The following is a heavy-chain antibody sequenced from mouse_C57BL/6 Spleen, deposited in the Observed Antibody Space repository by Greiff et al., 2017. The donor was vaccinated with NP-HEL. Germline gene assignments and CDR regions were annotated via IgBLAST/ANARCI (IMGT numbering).Heavy chain of an antibody. J-gene: IGHJ4*01. Sequence: EVQLQQSGPELVQPGASVKISCKASGYTFTDYYMNWVKQSHGKSLEWIGDINPNNGGTSYNQKFKGKATLTVDKSSSTAYMELRSLTSEDSAVYYCARCQYYDYGGRYSLDDWGQGTSVTVSS. D-gene: IGHD2-4*01. CDR1: GYTFTDYY. V-gene: IGHV1-26*01. CDR3: ARCQYYDYGGRYSLDD. CDR2: INPNNGGT.